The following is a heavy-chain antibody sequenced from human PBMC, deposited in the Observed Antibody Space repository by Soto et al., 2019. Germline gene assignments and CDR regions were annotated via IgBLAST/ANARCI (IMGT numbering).Heavy chain of an antibody. Sequence: GESLRISCKGSGYSFTSYWIGWVRQMPGKGLEWMGIIYPGDSDTRYSPSFQGQVTISADKSISTAYLQRSSLKASDTAMYYCARAPDYGAYYYSMDVWGKGTTVTVSS. J-gene: IGHJ6*03. V-gene: IGHV5-51*01. CDR2: IYPGDSDT. CDR3: ARAPDYGAYYYSMDV. D-gene: IGHD4-17*01. CDR1: GYSFTSYW.